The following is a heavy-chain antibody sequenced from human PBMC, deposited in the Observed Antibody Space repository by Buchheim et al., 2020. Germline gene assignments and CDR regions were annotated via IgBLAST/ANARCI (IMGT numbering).Heavy chain of an antibody. CDR3: ASLRTVSRAVAGLTDY. CDR2: IKQDGSEK. D-gene: IGHD6-19*01. J-gene: IGHJ4*02. V-gene: IGHV3-7*01. Sequence: EVQLVESGGGLVQPGGSLRLSCAASGFTFSSYWMSWVRQAPGKGLEWVANIKQDGSEKYYVDSVKGRFTISRDNAKNSLYLKMNSLRAEDTAVYYCASLRTVSRAVAGLTDYWGQGTL. CDR1: GFTFSSYW.